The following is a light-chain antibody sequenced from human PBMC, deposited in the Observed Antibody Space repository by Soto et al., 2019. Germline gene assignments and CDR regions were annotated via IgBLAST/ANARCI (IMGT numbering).Light chain of an antibody. Sequence: DIQMTQSPSTLSASVGDRVTITCRASQSISSWLAWYQQKPGKAPKLLIYDASSLESGVPSRFSGSGSGTEFTLTISSLQPDDFATYYCQQYNSYPGTFWEGTKVDIK. CDR2: DAS. V-gene: IGKV1-5*01. CDR3: QQYNSYPGT. CDR1: QSISSW. J-gene: IGKJ1*01.